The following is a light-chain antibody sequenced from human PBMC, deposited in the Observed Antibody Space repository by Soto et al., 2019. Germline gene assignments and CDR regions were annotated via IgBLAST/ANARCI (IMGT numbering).Light chain of an antibody. V-gene: IGLV7-46*01. CDR3: LLSYNGPYV. CDR2: DTT. Sequence: QAVVTQEPSLTVSAGGTVTLTCGSSTGAVTNGHYPYWFQQKPGQAPRTLIYDTTNRHSWTPARFSGSLLGGKAALTLSGAQPEDEAGYYCLLSYNGPYVFGTGTKVTVL. CDR1: TGAVTNGHY. J-gene: IGLJ1*01.